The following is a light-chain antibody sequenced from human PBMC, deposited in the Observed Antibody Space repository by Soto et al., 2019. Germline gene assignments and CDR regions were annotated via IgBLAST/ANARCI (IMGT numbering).Light chain of an antibody. Sequence: DIVLTQSPGTMSLSPVERDTLYCRASQSVSSNHLAWYQQKPGQAPRLLIYGGSSRATGIPVRFSGSGSETDFTLTITRLEPEDFAMYYCQQYSRSRTFGQGTKVDI. V-gene: IGKV3-20*01. J-gene: IGKJ1*01. CDR2: GGS. CDR3: QQYSRSRT. CDR1: QSVSSNH.